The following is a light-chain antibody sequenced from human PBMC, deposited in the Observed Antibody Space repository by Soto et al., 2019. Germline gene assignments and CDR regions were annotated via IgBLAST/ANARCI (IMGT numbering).Light chain of an antibody. Sequence: ILLTQSPSSLSASVGDRVTITCRASQGISSYLAWYQRKPGKAPKLLIYAASTLQSGVPSRFSGSGSGTDVTLTISSLQPEDFATYYCQQLNSYPYTFGQGTKLEIK. V-gene: IGKV1-9*01. CDR2: AAS. CDR3: QQLNSYPYT. CDR1: QGISSY. J-gene: IGKJ2*01.